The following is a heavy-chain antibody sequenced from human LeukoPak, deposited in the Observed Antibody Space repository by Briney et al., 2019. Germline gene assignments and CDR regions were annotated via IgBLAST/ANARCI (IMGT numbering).Heavy chain of an antibody. CDR3: ARAVRRDSGGWRLDY. D-gene: IGHD2-15*01. CDR1: GYTFTGYY. CDR2: INPNSGGT. V-gene: IGHV1-2*02. J-gene: IGHJ4*02. Sequence: ASVKVSCKASGYTFTGYYMHWVRQAPGQGLEWMGWINPNSGGTNYAQKFQGRVTMTRDTSISTAYMELSRLRSDDTAVYYCARAVRRDSGGWRLDYWGQGTLVTVSS.